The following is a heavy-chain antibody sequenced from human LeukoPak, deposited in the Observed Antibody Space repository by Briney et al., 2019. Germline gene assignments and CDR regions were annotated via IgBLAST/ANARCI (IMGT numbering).Heavy chain of an antibody. Sequence: SETVSLTCTVSGGSISSSSYYWGWIRQPPGKGLEWIGSIYYSGSTYYNPSLKSRVTISVDTSKNQFSLKLSSVTAADTAVYYCARDLRVDSRYSSSSIDPWGQGTLVTVSS. V-gene: IGHV4-39*07. J-gene: IGHJ5*02. D-gene: IGHD6-13*01. CDR3: ARDLRVDSRYSSSSIDP. CDR1: GGSISSSSYY. CDR2: IYYSGST.